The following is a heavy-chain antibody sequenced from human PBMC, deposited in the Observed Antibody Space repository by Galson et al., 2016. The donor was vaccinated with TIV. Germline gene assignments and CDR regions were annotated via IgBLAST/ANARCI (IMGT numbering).Heavy chain of an antibody. J-gene: IGHJ4*02. CDR3: AKVYSSSYYPNSIDY. CDR2: ISISGASA. CDR1: GFTFSSQT. V-gene: IGHV3-23*01. D-gene: IGHD3-22*01. Sequence: SLRLSCAASGFTFSSQTMSWVRQAPGKGLEWVSAISISGASAYYADSVKGRFTIPRDNSKKTLYLQMNSLRAEDTAVYYCAKVYSSSYYPNSIDYWGQGTLVTVSS.